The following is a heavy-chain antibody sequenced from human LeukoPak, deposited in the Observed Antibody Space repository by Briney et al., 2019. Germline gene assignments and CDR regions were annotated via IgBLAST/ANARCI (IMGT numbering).Heavy chain of an antibody. Sequence: LSGGSLRLSCAASGFTFSSYGMHWVRQAPGKGLEWVAVISYDGSNKYYADSVKGRFTISRDNSKNTLYLQMNSLRAEDTAVYYCAKTAGIVGATAEDYFDYWGQGTLVTVSS. CDR2: ISYDGSNK. CDR1: GFTFSSYG. V-gene: IGHV3-30*18. CDR3: AKTAGIVGATAEDYFDY. D-gene: IGHD1-26*01. J-gene: IGHJ4*02.